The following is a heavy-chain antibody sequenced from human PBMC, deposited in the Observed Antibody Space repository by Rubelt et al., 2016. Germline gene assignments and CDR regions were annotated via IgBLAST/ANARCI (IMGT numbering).Heavy chain of an antibody. CDR1: GFTFSSDS. D-gene: IGHD2-15*01. CDR2: ISGSGGST. J-gene: IGHJ3*02. V-gene: IGHV3-23*01. CDR3: VRDRVAKDAFDI. Sequence: PGGSLRLSCAASGFTFSSDSISWVRQAPGKGLEWVSAISGSGGSTHYADSVKGRFTISRDNSKNTLYLQMNSLRVEDTAVYYCVRDRVAKDAFDIWGQGTMVTVSS.